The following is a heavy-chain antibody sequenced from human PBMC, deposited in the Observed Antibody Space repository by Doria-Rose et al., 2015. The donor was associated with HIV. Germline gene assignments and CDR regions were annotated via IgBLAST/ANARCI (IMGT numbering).Heavy chain of an antibody. D-gene: IGHD6-13*01. V-gene: IGHV2-26*01. CDR2: IFSDDER. CDR1: GVSLSSPGMG. CDR3: ARIKSSRWYHKYYFDF. Sequence: QWGPALVKPTETLTLTCTVSGVSLSSPGMGVSWIRQPPGMALEWLANIFSDDERSYKPSLKSRLTISRGTSKSQVVLTMTDMDPVDTATYYCARIKSSRWYHKYYFDFWGQGTLVIVSA. J-gene: IGHJ4*02.